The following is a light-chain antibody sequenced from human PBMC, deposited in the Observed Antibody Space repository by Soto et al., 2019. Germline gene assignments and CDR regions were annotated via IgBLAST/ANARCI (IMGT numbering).Light chain of an antibody. Sequence: QSALTQPPSASGSPGQSVTLSCTGTSSDVGGYNYVSWYQQHPGKAPKLMIYEVSKRPSGVPDRFSGSKSGNTASLTVSGLQAEDEAEYYCSSYAGSNNLVFGGGTKLTVL. CDR1: SSDVGGYNY. CDR2: EVS. J-gene: IGLJ2*01. CDR3: SSYAGSNNLV. V-gene: IGLV2-8*01.